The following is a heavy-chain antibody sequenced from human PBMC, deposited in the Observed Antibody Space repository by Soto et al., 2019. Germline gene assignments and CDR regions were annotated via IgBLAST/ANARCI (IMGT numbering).Heavy chain of an antibody. CDR1: GGTFSSYT. CDR3: ARAGEYCGGDCYTSSWFDP. J-gene: IGHJ5*02. D-gene: IGHD2-21*02. Sequence: QVQLVQSGAEVKKPGSSVKVSCKASGGTFSSYTISWVRQAPGQGLEWMGRIIPILGIANYAQKFQGRVTITADKSTSTAYMDLSSLRSEDTAVYYCARAGEYCGGDCYTSSWFDPWGQGTLVTVSS. V-gene: IGHV1-69*02. CDR2: IIPILGIA.